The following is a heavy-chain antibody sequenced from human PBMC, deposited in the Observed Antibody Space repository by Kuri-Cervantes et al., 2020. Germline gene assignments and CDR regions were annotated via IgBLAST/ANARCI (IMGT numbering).Heavy chain of an antibody. CDR1: GGSVSSGSYY. CDR2: IYYSGST. Sequence: SETLSLTCTVSGGSVSSGSYYWSWIRQPPGKGLEWIGYIYYSGSTNYNPSLKSRVTISVDTSKNQFSLKLSSVTAEDTAVYYCARDSGYDSRGAFDYWGQGTLVTVSS. CDR3: ARDSGYDSRGAFDY. V-gene: IGHV4-61*01. J-gene: IGHJ4*02. D-gene: IGHD3-22*01.